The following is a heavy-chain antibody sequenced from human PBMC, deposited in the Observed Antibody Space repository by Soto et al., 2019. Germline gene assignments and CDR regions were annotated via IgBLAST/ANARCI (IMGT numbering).Heavy chain of an antibody. V-gene: IGHV3-30-3*01. D-gene: IGHD5-18*01. Sequence: GSLRVSCAASVFTFSSYAMHWVRQAPGKGLEWVAVISYDGSNKYYADSVKGRFTISRDNSKNTLYLQMNSLRAEDTAVYYCARDQEMVTTSYCFDYWGQGTLVTLS. CDR3: ARDQEMVTTSYCFDY. CDR2: ISYDGSNK. J-gene: IGHJ4*02. CDR1: VFTFSSYA.